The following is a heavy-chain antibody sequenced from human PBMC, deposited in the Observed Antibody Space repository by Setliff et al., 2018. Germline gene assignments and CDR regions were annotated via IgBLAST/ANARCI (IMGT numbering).Heavy chain of an antibody. CDR2: TYYNGTA. CDR1: GGSISSGSYY. Sequence: LSLTCSVSGGSISSGSYYWGWIRQSPGKGLEWIGSTYYNGTAYYNPSLQSRVAISVDTSKNYFSLDVSSVTAADTAVYYCVRESRSTWYRRDFWGQGTLVTVSS. J-gene: IGHJ4*02. V-gene: IGHV4-39*02. CDR3: VRESRSTWYRRDF. D-gene: IGHD6-13*01.